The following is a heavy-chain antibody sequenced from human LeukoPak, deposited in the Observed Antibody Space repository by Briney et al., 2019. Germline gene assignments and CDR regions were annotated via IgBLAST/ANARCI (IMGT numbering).Heavy chain of an antibody. D-gene: IGHD4-17*01. Sequence: GGSLTLSCAASGFTFSSYSRKWVRQAPGKGLEWVSSISSSSSYIYYADSVKGRFTISRDNAKNSPYLQMNSLRDEDTALYYCERLVTTGYFDYWGRGTLVTVSS. CDR3: ERLVTTGYFDY. CDR2: ISSSSSYI. V-gene: IGHV3-21*01. CDR1: GFTFSSYS. J-gene: IGHJ4*02.